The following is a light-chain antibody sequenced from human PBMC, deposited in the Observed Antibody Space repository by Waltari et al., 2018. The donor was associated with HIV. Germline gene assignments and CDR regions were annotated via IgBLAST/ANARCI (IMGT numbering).Light chain of an antibody. V-gene: IGLV1-44*01. CDR1: SGNIGSIP. J-gene: IGLJ2*01. CDR2: STN. Sequence: TQPPSPRGTHGERVTSSCSQGSGNIGSIPGIWHQQLPGTAPKLLIYSTNLRPSGVPGRFPGSTSGTSASLAISGLQSEDEADYYCAAWDDSLDGRVVFGGGTTVT. CDR3: AAWDDSLDGRVV.